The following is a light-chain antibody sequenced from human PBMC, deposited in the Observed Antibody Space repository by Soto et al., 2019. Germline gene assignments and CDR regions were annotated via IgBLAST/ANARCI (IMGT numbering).Light chain of an antibody. Sequence: EVVLTHSPATLSLAPGERATLSCRASQFLSSYLAWYQQKPGQPPRLLIYDTSNRATGIPARFSGSLSGTDFTLTNSSLEPEDFGVYYCQQYNNWPPATFGQGTKADI. CDR1: QFLSSY. V-gene: IGKV3-11*01. CDR3: QQYNNWPPAT. CDR2: DTS. J-gene: IGKJ1*01.